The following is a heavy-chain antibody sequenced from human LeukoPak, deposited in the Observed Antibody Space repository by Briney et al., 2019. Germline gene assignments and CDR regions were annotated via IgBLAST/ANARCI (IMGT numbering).Heavy chain of an antibody. CDR1: GFSFGNYA. Sequence: GGSLRLSCVASGFSFGNYAMSWVRQAPGKGLQWASQISGTGGATWYAGFARDRFTISRDNPKKTLYLQMSGLRVEDTAMYYCVKDPRDTYGTNWFVSWGQGTLLIVSS. D-gene: IGHD2-21*01. CDR2: ISGTGGAT. J-gene: IGHJ5*01. V-gene: IGHV3-23*01. CDR3: VKDPRDTYGTNWFVS.